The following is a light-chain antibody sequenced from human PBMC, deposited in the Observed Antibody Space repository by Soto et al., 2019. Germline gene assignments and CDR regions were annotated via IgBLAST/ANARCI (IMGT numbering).Light chain of an antibody. J-gene: IGLJ3*02. Sequence: QAVVTQPASASGTPGQRLTISCSGSNSNIGSHTVNWYQQVAGTAPKLLIYSDDERPSGVPDRFSGSKSGTSASLAISGLLAEDEADYFCAAWDDSLNGRVFGGGTKLTVL. V-gene: IGLV1-44*01. CDR1: NSNIGSHT. CDR3: AAWDDSLNGRV. CDR2: SDD.